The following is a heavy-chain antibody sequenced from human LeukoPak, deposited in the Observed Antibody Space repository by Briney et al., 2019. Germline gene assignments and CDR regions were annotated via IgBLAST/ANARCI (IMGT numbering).Heavy chain of an antibody. CDR2: IGSSSAHI. V-gene: IGHV3-21*01. CDR3: ARDIGGSYTAIDY. CDR1: GFTFSSYS. Sequence: GGSLRLSCAASGFTFSSYSMNWVRQAPGKGLEWVSFIGSSSAHINYADSVKGRFTISRDNPGNSLYLQMNSLRAEDTAVYYCARDIGGSYTAIDYWGQGTLVTVSS. J-gene: IGHJ4*02. D-gene: IGHD1-26*01.